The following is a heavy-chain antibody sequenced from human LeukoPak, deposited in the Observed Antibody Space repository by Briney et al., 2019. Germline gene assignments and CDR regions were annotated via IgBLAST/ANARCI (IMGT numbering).Heavy chain of an antibody. CDR3: ASGDVTVTNNFDF. J-gene: IGHJ4*02. CDR2: ISYDGSNK. Sequence: GGSLRLSCAASGFTFSSYAMHWVRQAPGKGLEWVAVISYDGSNKYYADSVKGRFTISRDNSKNTLYLQMNSLRAEDTAVYYCASGDVTVTNNFDFWGQGTLVTVSS. V-gene: IGHV3-30-3*01. CDR1: GFTFSSYA. D-gene: IGHD4-17*01.